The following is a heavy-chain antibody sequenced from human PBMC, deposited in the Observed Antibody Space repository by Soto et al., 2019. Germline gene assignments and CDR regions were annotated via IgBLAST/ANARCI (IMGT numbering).Heavy chain of an antibody. J-gene: IGHJ4*02. Sequence: QVQLVQSGAEVKKPGASVKVSCKASGYTFTSYAMHWVRQAPGQRLEWMGWINAGNGNTKYSQKFQGRVTITRDTSASTAYMELSSLRSEDTDVYYCAREYCSGGSCYDYWGQGTLVTVSS. CDR3: AREYCSGGSCYDY. V-gene: IGHV1-3*01. CDR1: GYTFTSYA. D-gene: IGHD2-15*01. CDR2: INAGNGNT.